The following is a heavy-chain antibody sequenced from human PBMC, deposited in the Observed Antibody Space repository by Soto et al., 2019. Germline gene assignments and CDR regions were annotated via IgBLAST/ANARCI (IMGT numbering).Heavy chain of an antibody. V-gene: IGHV3-53*01. D-gene: IGHD1-26*01. Sequence: GGSLRLSCAISGFSVSSNYLSWVRQAPGKGLEWVSVHYSGGSTYYADSVQGRFTISRDKSNNTLYLQMRRVRAEDTAVYFCARHRHPRGTVGATSPLDPWGQGTQVTV. CDR1: GFSVSSNY. CDR2: HYSGGST. CDR3: ARHRHPRGTVGATSPLDP. J-gene: IGHJ5*02.